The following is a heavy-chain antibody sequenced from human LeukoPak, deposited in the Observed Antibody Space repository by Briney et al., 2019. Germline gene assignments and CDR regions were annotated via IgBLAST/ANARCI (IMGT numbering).Heavy chain of an antibody. J-gene: IGHJ4*02. V-gene: IGHV4-59*01. D-gene: IGHD5-24*01. CDR2: IYYSGST. CDR1: GGSISSYY. CDR3: ASNPTEMATTYFDY. Sequence: SETLSFTCTVSGGSISSYYWSWIRQPPGKGLEWIGYIYYSGSTNYNPSLKSRVTISVDTSKNQFSLKLSSVTAADTAVYYCASNPTEMATTYFDYWGQGTLVTVSS.